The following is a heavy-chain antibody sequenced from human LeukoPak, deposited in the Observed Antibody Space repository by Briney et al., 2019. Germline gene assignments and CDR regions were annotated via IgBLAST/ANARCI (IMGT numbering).Heavy chain of an antibody. CDR3: ARQTLTSLDP. D-gene: IGHD1-20*01. V-gene: IGHV4-59*08. CDR1: GVSISGSY. J-gene: IGHJ5*02. CDR2: IHSSGST. Sequence: PSETLSLTCTVSGVSISGSYWSWIRQPPGQGLEWITYIHSSGSTNYNPSLQSRVTSSLETSKNQVSLTLSSVTAADTAVYYCARQTLTSLDPWGRGTLVTVSS.